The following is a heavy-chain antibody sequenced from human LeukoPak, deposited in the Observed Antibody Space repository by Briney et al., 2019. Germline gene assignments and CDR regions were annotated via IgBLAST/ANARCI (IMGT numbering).Heavy chain of an antibody. V-gene: IGHV1-46*01. CDR1: GYTFTSYY. D-gene: IGHD1-14*01. CDR3: ARITESYYFDY. CDR2: INPSGGST. Sequence: ASVKVSCKASGYTFTSYYMHWVRQAPGQGLEWMGIINPSGGSTSYAQKFQGRVTMTRDTSTSTVYMELSSLGSEDTAVYYCARITESYYFDYWGQGTLVTVSS. J-gene: IGHJ4*02.